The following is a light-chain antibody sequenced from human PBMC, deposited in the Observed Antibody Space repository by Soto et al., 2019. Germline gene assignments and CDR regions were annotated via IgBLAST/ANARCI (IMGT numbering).Light chain of an antibody. Sequence: QSALTQPASVSGSPGQSITISCTGTSSDIGAYNYVSWYQQHPGKAPKLMIYDVNIRPSGVSNRFSGSKSGNTASLTISGLQAEDEADYYCTSWTTSTTMIFGGETQLTVL. CDR3: TSWTTSTTMI. CDR2: DVN. V-gene: IGLV2-14*03. J-gene: IGLJ2*01. CDR1: SSDIGAYNY.